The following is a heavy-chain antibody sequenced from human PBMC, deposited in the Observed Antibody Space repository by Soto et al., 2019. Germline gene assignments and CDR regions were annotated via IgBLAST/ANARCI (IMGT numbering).Heavy chain of an antibody. Sequence: GGSLRLSCAASGFTFSSYSMNWVRQAPGKGLEWVSYISSSSSTIYYADSVKGRFTISRDNAKNSLDLQMNSLRAEDTAVYYCARDQKWYSSSWLSHYYYMDVWGKGTTVTVSS. D-gene: IGHD6-13*01. V-gene: IGHV3-48*01. CDR1: GFTFSSYS. CDR3: ARDQKWYSSSWLSHYYYMDV. J-gene: IGHJ6*03. CDR2: ISSSSSTI.